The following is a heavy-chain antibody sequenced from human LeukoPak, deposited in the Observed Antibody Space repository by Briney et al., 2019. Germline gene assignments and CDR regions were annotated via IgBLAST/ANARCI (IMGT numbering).Heavy chain of an antibody. CDR1: GLTFSSYG. V-gene: IGHV3-23*01. CDR3: AKRGYYYDSSAYYYFDY. J-gene: IGHJ4*02. Sequence: GGSLTLSCAASGLTFSSYGMSWVRQAPGKGLEWVSTITGTGGTTYYADSVKGRFTISRDNSMDTLYLQMNSLRAEDTAVYYCAKRGYYYDSSAYYYFDYWGQGTLVTVSS. CDR2: ITGTGGTT. D-gene: IGHD3-22*01.